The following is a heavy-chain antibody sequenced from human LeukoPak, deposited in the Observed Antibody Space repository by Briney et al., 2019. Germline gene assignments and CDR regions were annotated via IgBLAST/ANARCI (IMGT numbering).Heavy chain of an antibody. CDR2: IHPNSGGT. J-gene: IGHJ4*02. CDR3: ARALTIGGLTYYFDN. V-gene: IGHV1-2*02. Sequence: ASVKVSCKASGYTFTGYYIHWVRQAPGLGLEWMGWIHPNSGGTNYAQRFQDRVSMTRDTSISTAYLELSGLRSDDTAVYYCARALTIGGLTYYFDNWGQGTLVTVSS. D-gene: IGHD1-26*01. CDR1: GYTFTGYY.